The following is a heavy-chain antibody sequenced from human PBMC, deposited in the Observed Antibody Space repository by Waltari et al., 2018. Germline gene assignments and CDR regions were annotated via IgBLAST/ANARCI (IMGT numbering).Heavy chain of an antibody. V-gene: IGHV4-59*11. Sequence: QVQLQESGPGLVKPSETLSLTCTVSGGSISSHYWSWIRQPPGKGLEWIGYIYYSGSTNYNPSLKSRVTISVDTSKNQFSLKLSSVTAADTAVYYCARAYCSGGSCHLGYWGQGTLVTVSS. CDR1: GGSISSHY. D-gene: IGHD2-15*01. CDR2: IYYSGST. CDR3: ARAYCSGGSCHLGY. J-gene: IGHJ4*02.